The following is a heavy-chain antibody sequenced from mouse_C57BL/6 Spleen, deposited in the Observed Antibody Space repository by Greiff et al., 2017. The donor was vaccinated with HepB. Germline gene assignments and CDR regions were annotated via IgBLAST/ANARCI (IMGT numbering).Heavy chain of an antibody. CDR2: IDPSDSYT. Sequence: QVQLQQPGAELVKPGASVKLSCKASGYTFTSYWMQWVKQRPGQGLEWIGEIDPSDSYTNYNQKFKGKATLTVDTSSSTAYMQLSSLTSEDSAVYYCARVLSHWYFDVWGTGTTVTVSS. J-gene: IGHJ1*03. CDR1: GYTFTSYW. D-gene: IGHD1-1*01. V-gene: IGHV1-50*01. CDR3: ARVLSHWYFDV.